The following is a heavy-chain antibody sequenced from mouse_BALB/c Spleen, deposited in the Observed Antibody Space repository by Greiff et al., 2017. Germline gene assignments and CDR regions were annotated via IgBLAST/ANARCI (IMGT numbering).Heavy chain of an antibody. J-gene: IGHJ2*01. CDR3: ERDWGGNYLDY. Sequence: DVMLVESGGGLVKPGGSLKLSCAASGFTFSSYAMSWVRQSPEKRLEWVAEISSGGSYTYYPDTVTGRFTISRDNAKNTLYLEMSSLRSEDTAMYYCERDWGGNYLDYWGQGTTLTVSS. CDR1: GFTFSSYA. CDR2: ISSGGSYT. V-gene: IGHV5-9-4*01.